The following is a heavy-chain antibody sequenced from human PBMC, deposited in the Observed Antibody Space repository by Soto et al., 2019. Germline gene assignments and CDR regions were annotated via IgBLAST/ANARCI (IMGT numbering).Heavy chain of an antibody. Sequence: QITLKESGPTLLKPTQTLTLTCTFSGFSLSTRGVGVGWLRQPPGKALEWLALIYWDDDKYYSPSLNSRLTTSKATSKTQVVLPMTDMDPVDTATYYCSYRAKTRGTYNWFDPWGQGTLVTVSS. CDR2: IYWDDDK. V-gene: IGHV2-5*02. CDR3: SYRAKTRGTYNWFDP. J-gene: IGHJ5*02. D-gene: IGHD1-26*01. CDR1: GFSLSTRGVG.